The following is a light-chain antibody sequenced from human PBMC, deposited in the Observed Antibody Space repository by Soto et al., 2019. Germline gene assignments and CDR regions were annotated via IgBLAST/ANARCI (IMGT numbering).Light chain of an antibody. J-gene: IGKJ5*01. Sequence: EIVLTQSPGTLSLSPGERATLSCRASQSVSSNHLAWYQQKPGQAPRLLIYGASTRATGIPATFSGSGSGTQFTLTISSLQSEDFAIYYCQQYNNWPAITFGQGTRLEIK. CDR3: QQYNNWPAIT. CDR1: QSVSSN. V-gene: IGKV3D-15*01. CDR2: GAS.